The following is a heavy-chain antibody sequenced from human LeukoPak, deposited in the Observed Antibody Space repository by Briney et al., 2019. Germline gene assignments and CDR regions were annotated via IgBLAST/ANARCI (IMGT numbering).Heavy chain of an antibody. CDR3: AKNVKSSGWYSDY. V-gene: IGHV3-23*01. Sequence: GGSLRLSCAASGFTFNNFAMSWDRQAPGKGLEWVSAISGSGGSTYYADSVKGRFTISRDNSKNTLYLQMNSLRAEDTAVYYCAKNVKSSGWYSDYWGQGTLVTVSS. CDR1: GFTFNNFA. CDR2: ISGSGGST. D-gene: IGHD6-19*01. J-gene: IGHJ4*02.